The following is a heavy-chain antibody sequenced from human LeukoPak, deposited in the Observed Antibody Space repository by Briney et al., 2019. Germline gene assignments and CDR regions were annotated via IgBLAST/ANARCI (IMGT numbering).Heavy chain of an antibody. Sequence: PSETLSLTCAVYGGSFSGYYWSWICQPPGKGLEWIGEINHSGSTNYNPSLKSRVTISVDTSKNQFSLKLSSVTAADTAVYYCAIGRLVATTFDYWGQGTLVTVSS. J-gene: IGHJ4*02. D-gene: IGHD5-12*01. CDR3: AIGRLVATTFDY. CDR2: INHSGST. CDR1: GGSFSGYY. V-gene: IGHV4-34*01.